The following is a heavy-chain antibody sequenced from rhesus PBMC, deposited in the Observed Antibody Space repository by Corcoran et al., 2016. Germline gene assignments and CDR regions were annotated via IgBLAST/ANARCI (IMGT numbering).Heavy chain of an antibody. CDR2: IYGSSTST. D-gene: IGHD6-25*01. Sequence: QVQLQESGPGVVKPSETLSLTCAVSGGSISDSYRWSWIRQPPGQGLEWIGYIYGSSTSTNYNPSLKSRVTISKDTSKNQFSLKLSSVTAADTAVYYCARGAAAGRPHFDYWGQGVLVTVSS. CDR1: GGSISDSYR. J-gene: IGHJ4*01. V-gene: IGHV4S10*01. CDR3: ARGAAAGRPHFDY.